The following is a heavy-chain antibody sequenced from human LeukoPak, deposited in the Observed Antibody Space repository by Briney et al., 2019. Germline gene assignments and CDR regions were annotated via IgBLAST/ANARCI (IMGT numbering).Heavy chain of an antibody. CDR3: ARGPYDYVWGSYRPYDY. CDR2: IHHSGST. V-gene: IGHV4-34*01. D-gene: IGHD3-16*02. Sequence: IPSETLSLTCAVYGGSFSGYYWSWIRQHPGKGLEWIGYIHHSGSTFYNPSLKSRITISVDTSKYQFSLRLRSVTAADTAVYYCARGPYDYVWGSYRPYDYWGQGTLVTVSS. J-gene: IGHJ4*02. CDR1: GGSFSGYY.